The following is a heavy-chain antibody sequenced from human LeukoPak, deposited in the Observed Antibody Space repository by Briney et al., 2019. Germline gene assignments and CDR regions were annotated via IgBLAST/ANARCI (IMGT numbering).Heavy chain of an antibody. CDR2: IWSDATNQ. V-gene: IGHV3-33*06. Sequence: PGKSLTLSCVTSQFTFSHYGMHWVRQAPGKGLEWVAVIWSDATNQYYADSVKGRFTISRDSSQNTVFLHMNSLTAEDTAVYYCAKDAQRGFDYSNSLENWGQGTLVTVSS. CDR1: QFTFSHYG. CDR3: AKDAQRGFDYSNSLEN. D-gene: IGHD4-11*01. J-gene: IGHJ4*02.